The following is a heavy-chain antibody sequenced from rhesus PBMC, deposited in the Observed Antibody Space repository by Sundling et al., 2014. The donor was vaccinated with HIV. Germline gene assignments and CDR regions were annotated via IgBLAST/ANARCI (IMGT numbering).Heavy chain of an antibody. V-gene: IGHV3S42*01. CDR2: INSGGGST. CDR1: GFTFSSYG. Sequence: EVQLVETGGGLVQPGGSLKLSCVASGFTFSSYGMSWVRQAPGKGLEWVSAINSGGGSTYYADSVKGRFTISRDNSKNTLSLQMNSLRAEDTAVYYCAKGGDYNIWTGYGSYWGQGVLVTVSS. CDR3: AKGGDYNIWTGYGSY. J-gene: IGHJ4*01. D-gene: IGHD3-3*01.